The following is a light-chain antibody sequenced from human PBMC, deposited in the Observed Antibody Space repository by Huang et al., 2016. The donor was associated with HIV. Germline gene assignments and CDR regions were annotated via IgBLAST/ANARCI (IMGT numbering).Light chain of an antibody. CDR3: QQYDTLPLT. J-gene: IGKJ1*01. CDR1: LDINNY. Sequence: DIQMTQSPSSLSASLGDKATITSQASLDINNYLNWYQQKPGKIPKLLMSDASDLETGVPPRFSGSRSGTNFTLTVSSLQAEDIGTYYCQQYDTLPLTFGQGTNVEI. V-gene: IGKV1-33*01. CDR2: DAS.